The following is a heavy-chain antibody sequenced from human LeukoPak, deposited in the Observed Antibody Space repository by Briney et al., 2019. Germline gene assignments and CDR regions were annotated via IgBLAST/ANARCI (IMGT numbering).Heavy chain of an antibody. CDR1: GGTFSSCA. Sequence: AASVKVSCKASGGTFSSCAISWVRQAPGQGLEWMGGIIPIFGTANYAQKFQGRVTITTDESTSTAYMELSSLRSEDTAVYYCARAGGSHRNDAFDIWGQGTMVTVSS. D-gene: IGHD1-26*01. CDR2: IIPIFGTA. V-gene: IGHV1-69*05. CDR3: ARAGGSHRNDAFDI. J-gene: IGHJ3*02.